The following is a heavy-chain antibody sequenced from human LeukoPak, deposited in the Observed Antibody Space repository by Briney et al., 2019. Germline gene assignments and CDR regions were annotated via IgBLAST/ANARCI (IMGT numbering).Heavy chain of an antibody. CDR1: GFTVSSNY. CDR3: ARRAGSYSHPYDY. CDR2: IYSGGST. D-gene: IGHD2-15*01. V-gene: IGHV3-53*01. Sequence: GGSLRLSCAASGFTVSSNYMSWIRQAPGRGLEWVSFIYSGGSTYYADSVRGRFIISKDNSKNTLYLQMNSLRAEDTAVYYCARRAGSYSHPYDYWGQGTLVTVSS. J-gene: IGHJ4*02.